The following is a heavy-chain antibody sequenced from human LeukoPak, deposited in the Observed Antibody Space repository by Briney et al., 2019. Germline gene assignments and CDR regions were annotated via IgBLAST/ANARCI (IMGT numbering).Heavy chain of an antibody. V-gene: IGHV4-34*01. CDR1: GGSLSGYY. D-gene: IGHD1-1*01. Sequence: SETLSLTCAVYGGSLSGYYWSWIRQPPGKGLEWIGEINHSGSTNYNPSLKSRVTISVDTSKNQFSLKLSSVTAADTAVYYCARRTKDAFDIWGQGTMVTVSS. CDR2: INHSGST. CDR3: ARRTKDAFDI. J-gene: IGHJ3*02.